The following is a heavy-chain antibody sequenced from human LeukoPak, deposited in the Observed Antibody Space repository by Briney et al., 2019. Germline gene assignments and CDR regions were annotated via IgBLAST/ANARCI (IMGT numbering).Heavy chain of an antibody. J-gene: IGHJ4*02. CDR3: ASQKKYYYDSSGFRPGFDY. V-gene: IGHV4-39*01. D-gene: IGHD3-22*01. Sequence: SETLSLTCTVSGDSIRSYYWGWIRQPPGKGLEWIGSIYYSGSTYYNPSLKSRVTISVDTSKNQFSLKPISVTAADTAVYYCASQKKYYYDSSGFRPGFDYWGQGTMVPVSS. CDR2: IYYSGST. CDR1: GDSIRSYY.